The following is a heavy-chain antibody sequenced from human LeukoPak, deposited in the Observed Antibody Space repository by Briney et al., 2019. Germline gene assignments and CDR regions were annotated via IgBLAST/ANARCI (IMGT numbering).Heavy chain of an antibody. CDR2: IGASGSNT. D-gene: IGHD3-22*01. CDR1: QFIFSEYA. Sequence: GGSLRLSCEASQFIFSEYAMDWVRQAPGKGLEWVAAIGASGSNTYYAASVEGRFTIPRDNSKETLYLQMDSLRVDDTAVYFCAKSPYYDSSGDAFEIWGQGTLVTVSS. J-gene: IGHJ3*02. CDR3: AKSPYYDSSGDAFEI. V-gene: IGHV3-23*01.